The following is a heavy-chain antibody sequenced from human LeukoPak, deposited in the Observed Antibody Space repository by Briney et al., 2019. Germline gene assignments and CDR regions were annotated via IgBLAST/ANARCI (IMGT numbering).Heavy chain of an antibody. CDR2: IYDSGIT. D-gene: IGHD5-12*01. CDR3: ARNRGYDRPGDY. V-gene: IGHV4-59*01. J-gene: IGHJ4*02. CDR1: GGSISSYY. Sequence: SETLSLTCTVSGGSISSYYWSWIRQPPGKGLEWIGYIYDSGITNYNPSLKSRVTISVDTSNNQFSLKLSSVTAADTAVYYCARNRGYDRPGDYWGQGTLVTVSS.